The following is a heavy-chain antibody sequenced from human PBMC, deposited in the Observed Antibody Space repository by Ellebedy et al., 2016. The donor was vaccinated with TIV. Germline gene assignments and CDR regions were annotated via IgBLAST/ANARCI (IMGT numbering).Heavy chain of an antibody. J-gene: IGHJ4*02. CDR2: ISYDGSNK. V-gene: IGHV3-30-3*01. CDR3: ARDLSHIVGVVAARDD. CDR1: GFTFATFS. Sequence: GESLKISCAASGFTFATFSFHWFRQAPGKWLEWVAVISYDGSNKYYADSVKGRFTISRDNSKNTLNLQMNSLRAEDTAGYYCARDLSHIVGVVAARDDWGQGTLVTVSS. D-gene: IGHD2-15*01.